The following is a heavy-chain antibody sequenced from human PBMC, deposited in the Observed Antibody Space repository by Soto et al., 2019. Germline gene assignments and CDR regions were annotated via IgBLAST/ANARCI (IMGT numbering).Heavy chain of an antibody. Sequence: QVQLVESGGGVVQPGRSLRLSCAASGFTFSSYGMYWVRQALGKGLEWVAVISYDGSNKYYADSVKGRFTISRDISKKTLYLQMNSLRVEDTAVYYCAKEENYYDTTPWGIDYWGQGTLVSVSS. D-gene: IGHD3-22*01. CDR1: GFTFSSYG. V-gene: IGHV3-30*18. CDR2: ISYDGSNK. CDR3: AKEENYYDTTPWGIDY. J-gene: IGHJ4*02.